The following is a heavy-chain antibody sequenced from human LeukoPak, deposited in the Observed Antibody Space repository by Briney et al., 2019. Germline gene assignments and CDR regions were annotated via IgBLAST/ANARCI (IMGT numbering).Heavy chain of an antibody. CDR2: FDPEDGET. Sequence: ASVKVSCKVSGYTLTELSMHWVRQAPGKGLEWMGGFDPEDGETVYAQKFQGRVTMTEDTSTDTAYMELSSLRSEDTAVYYCATVNWFGELSFDYWGQGTLVTVSS. V-gene: IGHV1-24*01. D-gene: IGHD3-10*01. CDR1: GYTLTELS. CDR3: ATVNWFGELSFDY. J-gene: IGHJ4*02.